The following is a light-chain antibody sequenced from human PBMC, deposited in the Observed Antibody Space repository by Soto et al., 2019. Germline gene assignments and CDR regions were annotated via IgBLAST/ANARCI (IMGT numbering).Light chain of an antibody. CDR2: RAS. Sequence: DIQMTQSPSTLSASVGDRVTITCRASQFLSSWLAWYQQKPGNAPKLLIYRASTLESGVSSRFSGSGSGTDFTLTISSLQPDDFATYYCQQYNSYPYTFGQGTKLDI. V-gene: IGKV1-5*03. J-gene: IGKJ2*01. CDR1: QFLSSW. CDR3: QQYNSYPYT.